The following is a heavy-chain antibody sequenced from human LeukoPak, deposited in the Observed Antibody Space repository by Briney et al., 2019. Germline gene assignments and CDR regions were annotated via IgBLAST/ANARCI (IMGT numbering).Heavy chain of an antibody. CDR2: ISWNSGSI. D-gene: IGHD3-16*01. J-gene: IGHJ4*02. V-gene: IGHV3-9*01. Sequence: GGSLRLSCAASGFTFDDYAMHWVRQAPGKGLEWVSGISWNSGSIGYADSVKGRFTFSRDNAKNSLYLQMNSLRAEDTALYYWAKNCGGYYFDYWGQGTLVTVSS. CDR3: AKNCGGYYFDY. CDR1: GFTFDDYA.